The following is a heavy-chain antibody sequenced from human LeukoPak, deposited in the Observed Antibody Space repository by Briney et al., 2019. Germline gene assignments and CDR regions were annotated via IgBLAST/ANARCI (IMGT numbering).Heavy chain of an antibody. CDR3: ARNGAFDI. CDR2: ITGSGDST. J-gene: IGHJ3*02. Sequence: GGSLRLSCAASRFRLAFGSCAMNWIRQAPGKGLQWISSITGSGDSTYYADSVKGRFTISRDNSKNTLYLQMNSLRVDDTAVYYCARNGAFDIWGQGTMVTVSS. CDR1: RFRLAFGSCA. D-gene: IGHD2-8*01. V-gene: IGHV3-23*01.